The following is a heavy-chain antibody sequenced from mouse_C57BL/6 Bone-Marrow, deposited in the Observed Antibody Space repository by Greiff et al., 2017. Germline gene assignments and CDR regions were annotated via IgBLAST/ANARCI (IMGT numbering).Heavy chain of an antibody. Sequence: EVKLMESGGDLVKPGGSLKLSCAASGFTFSSYGMSWVRQTPDKRLEWVATISSGGSYTYYPDSVKGRFTISRDNAKNTLYLQMSSLKSEDTAMYYCARPYYYGSSLYFDYWGPGTTLTVSS. D-gene: IGHD1-1*01. CDR3: ARPYYYGSSLYFDY. J-gene: IGHJ2*01. V-gene: IGHV5-6*01. CDR2: ISSGGSYT. CDR1: GFTFSSYG.